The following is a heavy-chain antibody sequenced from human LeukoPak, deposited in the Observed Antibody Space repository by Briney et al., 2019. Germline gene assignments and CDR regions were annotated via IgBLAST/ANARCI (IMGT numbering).Heavy chain of an antibody. CDR3: ARDIPSTGIRWFDP. Sequence: PSETLSLTCTVSGGSISSSSYYWGWIRQPPGKGLEWIGSIYYSGSTYYNPSLKSRVTISVDTSKNQFSLKLSSVTAADTAVYYCARDIPSTGIRWFDPWGQGTLVTVSS. CDR2: IYYSGST. V-gene: IGHV4-39*07. D-gene: IGHD3-3*02. CDR1: GGSISSSSYY. J-gene: IGHJ5*02.